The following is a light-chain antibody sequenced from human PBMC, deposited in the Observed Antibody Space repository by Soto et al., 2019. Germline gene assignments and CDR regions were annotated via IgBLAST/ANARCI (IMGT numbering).Light chain of an antibody. V-gene: IGKV1-5*01. CDR2: DAS. Sequence: DIQMTQSPSTLSASVGDRVTITCRASQSSSSWLAWYQQKPGKAPKLLIYDASSLESGVPSRFSGSGSGTEFTLTISSLQPDDFATYYCQQYNSYSYTFGQGTKREIK. J-gene: IGKJ2*01. CDR1: QSSSSW. CDR3: QQYNSYSYT.